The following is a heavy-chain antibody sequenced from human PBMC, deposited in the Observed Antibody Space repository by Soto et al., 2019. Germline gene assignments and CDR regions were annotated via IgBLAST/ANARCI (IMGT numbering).Heavy chain of an antibody. J-gene: IGHJ6*02. CDR3: AVLSSATYYYYYGMDV. Sequence: LSLTCNVSGGSISSGGYYWSWIRQHPGKGLEWIGYIYYSGSTYYNPSLKSRVTISVDTSKNQFSLKLSSVTAADTAVYYCAVLSSATYYYYYGMDVWGQGTTVTVSS. CDR1: GGSISSGGYY. D-gene: IGHD2-2*01. V-gene: IGHV4-31*03. CDR2: IYYSGST.